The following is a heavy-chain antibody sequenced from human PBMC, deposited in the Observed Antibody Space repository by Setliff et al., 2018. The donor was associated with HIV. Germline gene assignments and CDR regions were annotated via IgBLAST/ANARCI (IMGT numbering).Heavy chain of an antibody. CDR1: GYTFNNYG. V-gene: IGHV1-18*01. Sequence: ASVKVSCKASGYTFNNYGISWVRQAPGQGLEWMGWINTHSGYTNYAQNAQGRVTVTMDTSTSTAYMELRSLKSDDTAVYYCAREKTWLRFLDYWGQGTLVTVSS. J-gene: IGHJ4*02. CDR2: INTHSGYT. CDR3: AREKTWLRFLDY. D-gene: IGHD5-12*01.